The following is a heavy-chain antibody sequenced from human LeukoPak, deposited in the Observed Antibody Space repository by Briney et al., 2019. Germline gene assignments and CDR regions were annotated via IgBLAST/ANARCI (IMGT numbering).Heavy chain of an antibody. Sequence: GGSLRLSCAASGFTVSSNYMSWVRQAPGKGLEWVSVIYSGGSTYYADSVKGRFTISRDNSENTLYLQMNSLRAEDTAVYYCARERWLHYYFDYWGQGTLVTVSS. CDR1: GFTVSSNY. CDR2: IYSGGST. D-gene: IGHD5-24*01. J-gene: IGHJ4*02. V-gene: IGHV3-66*01. CDR3: ARERWLHYYFDY.